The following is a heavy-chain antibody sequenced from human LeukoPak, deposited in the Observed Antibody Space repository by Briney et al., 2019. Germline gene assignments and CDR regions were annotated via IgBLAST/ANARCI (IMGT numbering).Heavy chain of an antibody. D-gene: IGHD3-10*01. V-gene: IGHV3-30*02. Sequence: GGSLRLSCAASGFTFNNYGMHWVRQAPGKGLEWVAFIRYDGSNKYYADSVKGRFTISRDNSKNTLYLQMNSLRAEDTAVYYCAKASGNYYGSGQNYYYMDVWGKGTTVTVSS. J-gene: IGHJ6*03. CDR2: IRYDGSNK. CDR1: GFTFNNYG. CDR3: AKASGNYYGSGQNYYYMDV.